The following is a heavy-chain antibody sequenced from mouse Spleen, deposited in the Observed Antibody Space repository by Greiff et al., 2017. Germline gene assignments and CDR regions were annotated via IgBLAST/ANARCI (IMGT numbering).Heavy chain of an antibody. CDR1: GYTFTDYN. CDR3: ARAYRYLYYFDY. D-gene: IGHD2-14*01. J-gene: IGHJ2*01. V-gene: IGHV1-22*01. CDR2: INPNNGGT. Sequence: VQLQQSGPELVKPGASVKMSCKASGYTFTDYNMHWVKQSHGKSLEWIGYINPNNGGTSYNQKFKGKATLTVNKSSSTAYMELRSLTSEDSAVYYCARAYRYLYYFDYWGQGTTLTVSS.